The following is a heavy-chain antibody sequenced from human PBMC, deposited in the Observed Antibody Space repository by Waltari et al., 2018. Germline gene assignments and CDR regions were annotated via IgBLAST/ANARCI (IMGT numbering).Heavy chain of an antibody. V-gene: IGHV1-2*02. CDR2: INPNSGGT. CDR1: GYPFTGYY. CDR3: ARKPISGSYATFDY. Sequence: QVQLVQSGAEVKKPGASVTVSCKASGYPFTGYYMHLVLQAPGQGLEWMGWINPNSGGTNYAQKFQGRVTMTRDTSISTAYMELSRLRSDDTAVYYCARKPISGSYATFDYWGQGTLVTVSS. J-gene: IGHJ4*02. D-gene: IGHD1-26*01.